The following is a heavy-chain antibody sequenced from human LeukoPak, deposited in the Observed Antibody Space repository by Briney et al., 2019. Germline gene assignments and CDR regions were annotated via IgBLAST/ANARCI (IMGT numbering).Heavy chain of an antibody. D-gene: IGHD3-22*01. J-gene: IGHJ4*02. CDR2: IYSGGRT. CDR1: GFTVSTNY. CDR3: ARESNSGYYLSY. Sequence: GGSLRLSCAASGFTVSTNYMSWVRQAPGKGLEWVSVIYSGGRTYYADSVKGRFTISRDNSKNTLYLQMNGLRAEDTAVYYCARESNSGYYLSYWGQGTLVTVSS. V-gene: IGHV3-66*01.